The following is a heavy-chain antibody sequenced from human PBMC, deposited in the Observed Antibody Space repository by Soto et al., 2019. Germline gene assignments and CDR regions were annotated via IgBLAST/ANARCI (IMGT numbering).Heavy chain of an antibody. V-gene: IGHV3-48*02. CDR2: ISSSSSTI. J-gene: IGHJ5*02. D-gene: IGHD3-3*01. CDR3: ARDVTIFGENWFDP. Sequence: LRLSCAASGFTFSSYSMNWVRQAPGKGLEWVSYISSSSSTIYYADSVKGRFTISRDNAKNSLYLQMNSLRDEDTAVYYCARDVTIFGENWFDPWGQGTLVTVSS. CDR1: GFTFSSYS.